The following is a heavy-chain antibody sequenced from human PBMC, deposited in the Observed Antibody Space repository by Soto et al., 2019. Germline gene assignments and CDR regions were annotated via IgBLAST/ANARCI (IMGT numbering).Heavy chain of an antibody. D-gene: IGHD5-18*01. J-gene: IGHJ6*02. Sequence: QPERYLRLSCAASGLTCSSFVMRWVRQTPGKRLEWVSTITSTGGDTYYTDSVKGRFTISRDNSKNTLYLQTSSLRAEDTALYYCMKASSDRQRMADWGQCTTVT. CDR3: MKASSDRQRMAD. CDR1: GLTCSSFV. CDR2: ITSTGGDT. V-gene: IGHV3-23*01.